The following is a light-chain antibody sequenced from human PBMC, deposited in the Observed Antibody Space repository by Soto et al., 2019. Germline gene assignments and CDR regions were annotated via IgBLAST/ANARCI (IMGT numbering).Light chain of an antibody. CDR2: AAS. V-gene: IGKV1D-12*01. CDR3: QQANSFPYT. Sequence: DIQMTQSPSSVSASVGGRVTITCRASQVISSWLAWYQEKPGKAPKLLIYAASSLQSGVPPRFSGSGSGTDFTLTISSLQPEDFATYYCQQANSFPYTFGQGTKLEIK. CDR1: QVISSW. J-gene: IGKJ2*01.